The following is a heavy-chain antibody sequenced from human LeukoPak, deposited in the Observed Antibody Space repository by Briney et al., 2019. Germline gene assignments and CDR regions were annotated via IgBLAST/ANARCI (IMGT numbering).Heavy chain of an antibody. CDR2: INPNSGGT. CDR1: GYTFTGYY. D-gene: IGHD6-19*01. CDR3: ARHRIGYSSGWHFDY. V-gene: IGHV1-2*02. J-gene: IGHJ4*02. Sequence: ASVKVSCKASGYTFTGYYIHWVRQAPGRGLEWMGWINPNSGGTNYAQRFQGSVTKTRDTSISTAYMELSRLRSDDTAVYYCARHRIGYSSGWHFDYWGQGTLVTVSS.